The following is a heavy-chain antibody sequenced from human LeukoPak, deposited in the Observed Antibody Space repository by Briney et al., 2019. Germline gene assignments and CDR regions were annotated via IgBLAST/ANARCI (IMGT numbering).Heavy chain of an antibody. Sequence: GASVKVSCKASGSTFSDYHINWVRQAPGQGLEWMGWINPNSGGTNYAQKFQGRVTMTRDTSISTAYMELSRLRSDDTAVYYCARCSSTSCYKGGAFDIWGQGTMVTVSS. CDR1: GSTFSDYH. V-gene: IGHV1-2*02. CDR2: INPNSGGT. J-gene: IGHJ3*02. D-gene: IGHD2-2*02. CDR3: ARCSSTSCYKGGAFDI.